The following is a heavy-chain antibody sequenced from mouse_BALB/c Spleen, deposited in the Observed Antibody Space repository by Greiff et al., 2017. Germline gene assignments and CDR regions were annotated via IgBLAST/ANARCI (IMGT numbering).Heavy chain of an antibody. Sequence: EVQLVESGGGLVKPGGSLKLSCAASGFTFSSYAMSWVRQTPEKRLEWVASISSGGSTYYPDSVKGRFTISRDNARNILYLQMSSLRSEDTAMYYCARSLLRLPLAYWGQGTLVTVSA. CDR3: ARSLLRLPLAY. J-gene: IGHJ3*01. CDR2: ISSGGST. D-gene: IGHD1-2*01. V-gene: IGHV5-6-5*01. CDR1: GFTFSSYA.